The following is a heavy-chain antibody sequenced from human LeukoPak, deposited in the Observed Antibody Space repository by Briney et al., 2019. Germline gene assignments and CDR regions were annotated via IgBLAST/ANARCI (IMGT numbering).Heavy chain of an antibody. V-gene: IGHV4-4*07. CDR1: GGSISTYY. Sequence: SETLSLTCTVSGGSISTYYWSWIRQPAGRGLEWIGRIYTSGSTNYNPSLKSRVTMSVDTSKNQFSLKLSSVTAADTAVYYCVRVIGAPNYYYYMDVWGKGTTVTVSS. J-gene: IGHJ6*03. CDR3: VRVIGAPNYYYYMDV. CDR2: IYTSGST. D-gene: IGHD3-22*01.